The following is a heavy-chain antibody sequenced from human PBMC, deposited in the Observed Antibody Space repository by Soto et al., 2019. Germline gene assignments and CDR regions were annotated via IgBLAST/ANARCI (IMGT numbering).Heavy chain of an antibody. CDR1: GFTFSDHY. D-gene: IGHD3-3*01. CDR2: ISSSGTTI. CDR3: ARVGDMAYKD. J-gene: IGHJ4*02. V-gene: IGHV3-11*01. Sequence: PGGSLRLSCAASGFTFSDHYMTWIRQAPGKGLEWVSYISSSGTTIYYAESVRGRFTISRDNAKNSLYLQMNSLRVEDTALYYCARVGDMAYKDWGQGTLVSV.